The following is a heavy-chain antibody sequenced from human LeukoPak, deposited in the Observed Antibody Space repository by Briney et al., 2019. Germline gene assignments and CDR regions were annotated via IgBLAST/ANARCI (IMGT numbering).Heavy chain of an antibody. CDR1: GFTVSTNY. Sequence: PGGSLRLSCAASGFTVSTNYMSWVRQAPGKGLEWVSVIYSGGSTYYADSVKGRFTISRDNSKNTLYLQMNSLRAEDTAVYYCARVSHYYDSSGYYSDYWGQGTLVTVSS. CDR2: IYSGGST. D-gene: IGHD3-22*01. J-gene: IGHJ4*02. V-gene: IGHV3-53*01. CDR3: ARVSHYYDSSGYYSDY.